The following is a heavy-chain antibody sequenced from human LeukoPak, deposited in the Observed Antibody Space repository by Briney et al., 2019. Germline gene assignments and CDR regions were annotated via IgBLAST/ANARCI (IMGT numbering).Heavy chain of an antibody. CDR1: GFTFSSYG. Sequence: GGSLRRSCAASGFTFSSYGMHWVRQAPGKGLEWVAVISYDGSNKYYADSVKGRFTISRDNSKNTLYLQMNSLRAEDTAVYYCAKDSDGWGQGTLVTVSS. CDR3: AKDSDG. V-gene: IGHV3-30*18. CDR2: ISYDGSNK. J-gene: IGHJ4*02. D-gene: IGHD4-17*01.